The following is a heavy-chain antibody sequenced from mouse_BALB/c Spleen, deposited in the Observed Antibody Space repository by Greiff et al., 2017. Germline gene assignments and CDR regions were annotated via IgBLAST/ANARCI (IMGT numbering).Heavy chain of an antibody. J-gene: IGHJ1*01. CDR3: AREGTITTATGYFDV. Sequence: EVQVVESGGGLVQPGGSRKLSCAASGFTFSSFGMHWVRQAPEKGLEWVAYISSGSSTIYYADTVKGRFTISRDNPKNTLFLQMTSLRSEDTAIYYGAREGTITTATGYFDVWGAGTTVTVSS. D-gene: IGHD1-2*01. CDR1: GFTFSSFG. V-gene: IGHV5-17*02. CDR2: ISSGSSTI.